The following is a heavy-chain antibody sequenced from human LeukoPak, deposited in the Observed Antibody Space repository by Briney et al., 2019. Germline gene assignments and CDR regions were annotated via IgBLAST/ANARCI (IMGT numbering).Heavy chain of an antibody. CDR1: GVTLSSYW. D-gene: IGHD2-15*01. CDR3: VAARADFDY. CDR2: INSDGTST. Sequence: GGSLRLSCAASGVTLSSYWMHWVRQAPGKGLVWVSRINSDGTSTTYADPVKGRFTISRDTAKNSLYLQMNSLRAEDTAVYYCVAARADFDYWGQGTLVTVSS. V-gene: IGHV3-74*01. J-gene: IGHJ4*02.